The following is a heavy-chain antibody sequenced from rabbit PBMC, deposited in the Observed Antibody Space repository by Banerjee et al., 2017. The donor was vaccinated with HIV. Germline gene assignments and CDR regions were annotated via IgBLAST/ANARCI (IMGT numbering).Heavy chain of an antibody. CDR2: IYAGSSGST. J-gene: IGHJ4*01. CDR1: GFDFSSYG. V-gene: IGHV1S45*01. CDR3: ARMGAVYPAYGYLNL. D-gene: IGHD7-1*01. Sequence: QEQLVESGGDLVQPGGSLTLSCKGSGFDFSSYGVSWVRQAPGKGLEWIACIYAGSSGSTYYASWAKGRFTISKTSSTTVTLQMTSLTAADTATYFCARMGAVYPAYGYLNLWGPGTLVTVS.